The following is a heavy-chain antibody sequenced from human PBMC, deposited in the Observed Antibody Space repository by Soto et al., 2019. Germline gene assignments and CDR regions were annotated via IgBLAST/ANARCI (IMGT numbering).Heavy chain of an antibody. CDR2: AYHSGST. CDR3: ARSPPSSYYGGSGTFDY. D-gene: IGHD3-10*01. CDR1: GVFTSTNNW. V-gene: IGHV4-4*02. Sequence: PSETLSLTCAVSGVFTSTNNWWSWVRPPPGKGLEWIGDAYHSGSTEYNPSLKSRVSISVDKSKNQISLKLTSATAADTAVYYCARSPPSSYYGGSGTFDYWGQGTLVNVSA. J-gene: IGHJ4*02.